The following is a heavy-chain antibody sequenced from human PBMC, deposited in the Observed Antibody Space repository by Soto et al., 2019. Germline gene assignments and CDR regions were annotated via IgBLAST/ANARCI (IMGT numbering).Heavy chain of an antibody. CDR2: ISGSGGST. V-gene: IGHV3-23*01. CDR3: ARSPSVNFAGNSYHFDY. Sequence: LRLSCAASGFAFTSHTMSWVRQAPGKGLQWVSTISGSGGSTFYADSVKGRFTISRDNSKNTVFLLLDSLRAEDTAVYFCARSPSVNFAGNSYHFDYWGRGALVTVSS. CDR1: GFAFTSHT. J-gene: IGHJ4*02. D-gene: IGHD2-15*01.